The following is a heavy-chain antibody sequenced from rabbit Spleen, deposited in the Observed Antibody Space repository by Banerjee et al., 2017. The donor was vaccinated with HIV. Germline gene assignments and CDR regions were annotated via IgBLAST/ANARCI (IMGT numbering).Heavy chain of an antibody. J-gene: IGHJ4*01. CDR2: IYTGSSGGT. D-gene: IGHD6-1*01. Sequence: QSLEESGGDLVKPGASLTLTCTASGFSFGSSYWISWVRQAPGKGLEWIACIYTGSSGGTYYASWAKGRFTISKTSSTTVTLQMTSLTAADTATYFCAREVLYAAYAGFGDATMYYFDLWGPGTLVTVS. V-gene: IGHV1S40*01. CDR1: GFSFGSSYW. CDR3: AREVLYAAYAGFGDATMYYFDL.